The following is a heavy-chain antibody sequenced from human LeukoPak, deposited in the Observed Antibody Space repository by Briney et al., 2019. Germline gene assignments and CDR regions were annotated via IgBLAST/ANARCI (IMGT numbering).Heavy chain of an antibody. CDR1: GFILENHA. J-gene: IGHJ4*02. CDR2: TSSNGEVK. Sequence: PGGSLRLSCVASGFILENHAMSWIRQAPGKGLEWVSGTSSNGEVKYCADSVKGRFTVSRDNSKDTLYLQMDSLGVEDTAMYYCARDFNWNEPYYFDYWGPGTLVTVSS. D-gene: IGHD1-1*01. CDR3: ARDFNWNEPYYFDY. V-gene: IGHV3-23*01.